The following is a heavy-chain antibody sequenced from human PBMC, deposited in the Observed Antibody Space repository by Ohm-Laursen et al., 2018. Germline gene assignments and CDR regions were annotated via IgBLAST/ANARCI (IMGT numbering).Heavy chain of an antibody. V-gene: IGHV3-9*01. CDR3: ARRIAVAGALNY. CDR1: GFTFGNYA. Sequence: SLRLSCAASGFTFGNYAMHWVRQAPGKGLEWVATINWNSGDIGYGDSVKGRFTISRDNAKNSLYLQMNSLRAEDTAVYYCARRIAVAGALNYWGQGTLVTVSS. J-gene: IGHJ4*02. CDR2: INWNSGDI. D-gene: IGHD6-19*01.